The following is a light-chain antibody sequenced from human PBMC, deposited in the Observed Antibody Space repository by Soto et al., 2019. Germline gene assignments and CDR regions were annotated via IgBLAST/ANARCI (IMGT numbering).Light chain of an antibody. V-gene: IGLV2-23*02. CDR1: SSDVGSYNL. Sequence: QSVLTQPASVSRSPGQSITISCTGTSSDVGSYNLVSWYQQHPGKAPKLMIYEVSKRPSGVSNRFSGSKSGNTASLTISGLQAEDEADYYCCSYAGSSTVVFGGGTKLTVL. CDR3: CSYAGSSTVV. CDR2: EVS. J-gene: IGLJ2*01.